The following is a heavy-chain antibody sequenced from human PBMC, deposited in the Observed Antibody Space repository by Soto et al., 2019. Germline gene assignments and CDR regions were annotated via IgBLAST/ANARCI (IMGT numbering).Heavy chain of an antibody. CDR2: TYYRSKWYN. CDR3: ARGTTYCSSTSCYYYGMDG. V-gene: IGHV6-1*01. Sequence: PSQSLSLTCAISGDSLSGNIAACNSIRLSPSRGLEWLGRTYYRSKWYNDYAVSVKSRITINTDTSKNKFSLQLNSVTPEDTAVYYCARGTTYCSSTSCYYYGMDGWGQGTMVTVSS. CDR1: GDSLSGNIAA. D-gene: IGHD2-2*01. J-gene: IGHJ6*02.